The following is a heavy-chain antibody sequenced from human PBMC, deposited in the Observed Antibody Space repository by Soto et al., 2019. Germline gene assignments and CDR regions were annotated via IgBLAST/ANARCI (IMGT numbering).Heavy chain of an antibody. V-gene: IGHV3-23*01. J-gene: IGHJ3*02. Sequence: GGSLRLSCAASGFTFSSYAMSWVRQAPGKGLEWVSAISGSGGSTYYADSVKGRFTISRDNSKNTLYLQMNSLRAEETAVYYCASRLGYCSGGSCYLNDAFDIWGQGTMVTVSS. CDR2: ISGSGGST. CDR3: ASRLGYCSGGSCYLNDAFDI. CDR1: GFTFSSYA. D-gene: IGHD2-15*01.